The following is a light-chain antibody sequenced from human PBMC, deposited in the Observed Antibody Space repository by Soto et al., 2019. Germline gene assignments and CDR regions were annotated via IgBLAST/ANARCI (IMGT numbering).Light chain of an antibody. J-gene: IGKJ1*01. CDR1: QGVSSS. CDR3: QQYHNWPQT. CDR2: GAS. Sequence: EIVMTQSPPTLSVSPGERATLSCRASQGVSSSLAWYQQKPGQAPRLLIYGASTRATAFPARFSGSGSGTEFTLTISSLQSEDFAVYYCQQYHNWPQTFGQGTKVDIK. V-gene: IGKV3-15*01.